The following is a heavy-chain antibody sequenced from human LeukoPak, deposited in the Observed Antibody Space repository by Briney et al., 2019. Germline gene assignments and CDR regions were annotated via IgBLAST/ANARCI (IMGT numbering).Heavy chain of an antibody. CDR3: ARGLTGD. CDR1: GFTFSSYG. J-gene: IGHJ4*02. Sequence: GGSLRLSCAASGFTFSSYGMHWVRQAPGKGLEWVSVIYSGGSTYSADSVKGRFTISRDNSKNTLYLQMNSLRAEDTAVYYCARGLTGDWGQGTLVTVSS. V-gene: IGHV3-53*01. D-gene: IGHD7-27*01. CDR2: IYSGGST.